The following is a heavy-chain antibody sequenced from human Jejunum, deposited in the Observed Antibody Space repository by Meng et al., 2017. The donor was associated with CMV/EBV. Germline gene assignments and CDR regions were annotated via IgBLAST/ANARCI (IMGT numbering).Heavy chain of an antibody. CDR3: VRTQYTTSRFDY. V-gene: IGHV3-74*01. Sequence: AASGFIFSNYWIHWVRQAPGKGLVWVSRINTDRSSPTYADSVRGRFTISRDNTENTVNLLMNSLRAEDTAVYYCVRTQYTTSRFDYWGQGTLVTVSS. CDR2: INTDRSSP. D-gene: IGHD6-6*01. CDR1: GFIFSNYW. J-gene: IGHJ4*02.